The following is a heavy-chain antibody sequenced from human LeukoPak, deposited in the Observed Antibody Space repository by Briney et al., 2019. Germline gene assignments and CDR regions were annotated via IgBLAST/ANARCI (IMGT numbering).Heavy chain of an antibody. CDR2: IYYSGST. D-gene: IGHD3-22*01. CDR1: GGSISSSSYY. CDR3: AREDCDSSGYDDAFDI. V-gene: IGHV4-39*02. J-gene: IGHJ3*02. Sequence: PSETLSLTCTVSGGSISSSSYYWGWIRQPPGKGLEWIGSIYYSGSTYYNPSLKSRVTISVDTSKNQLSLKLSSVTAADTAVYYCAREDCDSSGYDDAFDIWGQGTMVTVSS.